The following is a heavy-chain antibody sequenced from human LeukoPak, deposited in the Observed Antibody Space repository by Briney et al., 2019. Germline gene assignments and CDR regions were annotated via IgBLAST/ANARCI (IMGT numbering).Heavy chain of an antibody. Sequence: GGSLRLSCAASGLTFSSYGMHWVRQAPGKGLEWVAVIWYDGSNKYYADSVKGRFTISRDNSKNTLYLQMNSLRAEDTAVYYCAKDHSRRHNYYDSSGPDYWGQGTLVTVSS. CDR2: IWYDGSNK. CDR3: AKDHSRRHNYYDSSGPDY. V-gene: IGHV3-33*06. CDR1: GLTFSSYG. D-gene: IGHD3-22*01. J-gene: IGHJ4*02.